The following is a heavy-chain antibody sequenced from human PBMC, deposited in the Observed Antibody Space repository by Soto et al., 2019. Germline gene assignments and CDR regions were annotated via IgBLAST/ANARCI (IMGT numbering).Heavy chain of an antibody. D-gene: IGHD2-2*01. Sequence: ELQLVQSGGGLVQPGGSLRLSCAASGFTFSSYWMNWVRQVPGKGLVWVARMSTEGSSTAYGDSVRGRFTISRDNAKNTQYLQMNSLRAEDTAVYYCALLECIVPVQGAVRSEDGFDMWGQGTMVTVSS. CDR2: MSTEGSST. CDR3: ALLECIVPVQGAVRSEDGFDM. CDR1: GFTFSSYW. J-gene: IGHJ3*02. V-gene: IGHV3-74*01.